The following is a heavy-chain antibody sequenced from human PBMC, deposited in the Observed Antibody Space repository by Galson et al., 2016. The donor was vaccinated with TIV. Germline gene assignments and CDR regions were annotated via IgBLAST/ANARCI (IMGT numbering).Heavy chain of an antibody. CDR3: AKTIDVSGVLINYFYYGMDV. J-gene: IGHJ6*02. CDR2: ISATGGST. CDR1: GFTFRDYA. Sequence: SLRLSCAASGFTFRDYAMHWVRQAPGKGLEWVASISATGGSTFYTGSVKGRFTVSRDNSNGHLSLQMSSLRADDTAVYYCAKTIDVSGVLINYFYYGMDVWGHGTTVTVSS. D-gene: IGHD3-3*01. V-gene: IGHV3-23*01.